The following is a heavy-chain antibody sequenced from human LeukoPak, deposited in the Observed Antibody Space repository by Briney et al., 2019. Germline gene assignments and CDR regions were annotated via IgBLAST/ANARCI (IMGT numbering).Heavy chain of an antibody. D-gene: IGHD3-10*01. CDR1: GIAISSYW. Sequence: GGSLRLSCAAPGIAISSYWMSWVRQAPGKGLEWVANIRGDGSVKYYVDSVKGRFTISRDNAKNSLYLQVNSLRAEDTAVYFCARVDYYGSGSYPLDYWGQGTLVTVSS. CDR2: IRGDGSVK. CDR3: ARVDYYGSGSYPLDY. J-gene: IGHJ4*02. V-gene: IGHV3-7*01.